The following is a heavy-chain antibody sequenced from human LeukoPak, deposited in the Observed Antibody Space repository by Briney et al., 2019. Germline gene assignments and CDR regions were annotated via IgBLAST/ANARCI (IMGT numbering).Heavy chain of an antibody. CDR2: INTNTGNP. CDR3: ARVTEDSGWTFVGY. D-gene: IGHD6-19*01. V-gene: IGHV7-4-1*02. J-gene: IGHJ4*02. Sequence: ASVKVSCKASGYIFTSYIMNWVRQAPGQGLEWMGWINTNTGNPTYAQGFTGRFVFSLDTSVSTAYLQISSLKAEDTAVYYCARVTEDSGWTFVGYWGQGTLVTVSS. CDR1: GYIFTSYI.